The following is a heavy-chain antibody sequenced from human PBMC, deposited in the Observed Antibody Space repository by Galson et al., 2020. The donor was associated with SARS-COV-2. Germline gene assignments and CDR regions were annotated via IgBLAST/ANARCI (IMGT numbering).Heavy chain of an antibody. V-gene: IGHV1-69*10. CDR3: ARGSGDTARLYYYYMDV. D-gene: IGHD5-18*01. CDR1: GGTFSSYA. J-gene: IGHJ6*03. Sequence: SVKVSCKASGGTFSSYAISWVRQAPGQGLEWMGGIIPILGIANYAQKFQGRVTITADKSTSTAYMELSSLRSEDTAVYYCARGSGDTARLYYYYMDVWGKGTTVTVSS. CDR2: IIPILGIA.